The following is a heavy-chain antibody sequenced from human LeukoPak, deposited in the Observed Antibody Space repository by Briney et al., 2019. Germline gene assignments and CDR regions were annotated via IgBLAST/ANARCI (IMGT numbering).Heavy chain of an antibody. CDR3: AKAYYYGSGSCHY. J-gene: IGHJ4*02. D-gene: IGHD3-10*01. V-gene: IGHV3-30*18. CDR1: GFTFSSYG. Sequence: PGRSLRLSCAASGFTFSSYGMHWVRQAPGKGLEWVAVISYDGSNKYYADSVKGRFTIARDNSKNTLYLQMNRLRADDTAVYYCAKAYYYGSGSCHYWGQGTLVTVSS. CDR2: ISYDGSNK.